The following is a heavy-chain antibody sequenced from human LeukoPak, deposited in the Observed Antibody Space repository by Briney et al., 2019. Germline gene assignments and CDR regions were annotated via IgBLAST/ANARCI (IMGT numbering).Heavy chain of an antibody. CDR3: ARATPVYGEGAFDI. CDR2: FYSGGST. Sequence: GGSLRLSCAASGFTVSSNYMSWVRQAPGKGLEWVSVFYSGGSTYYADSVKGRFTISRDNSKNTLYLQMNSLRAEDTAVYYCARATPVYGEGAFDIWGQGTMVTVSS. D-gene: IGHD4-17*01. CDR1: GFTVSSNY. V-gene: IGHV3-66*01. J-gene: IGHJ3*02.